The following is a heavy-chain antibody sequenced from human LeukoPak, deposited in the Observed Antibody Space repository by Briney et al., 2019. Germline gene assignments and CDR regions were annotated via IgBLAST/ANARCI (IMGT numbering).Heavy chain of an antibody. V-gene: IGHV3-23*01. CDR2: ISGSGGST. Sequence: GGSLRLSCAASGFTFSSYAMSWVRQAPGKGLEWVSAISGSGGSTYYADSVKGRLTISRDNSKNTLYLQMNSLRAEDTAVYYCANNNWNYPWFDPWGQGTLVTVSS. D-gene: IGHD1-7*01. CDR1: GFTFSSYA. J-gene: IGHJ5*02. CDR3: ANNNWNYPWFDP.